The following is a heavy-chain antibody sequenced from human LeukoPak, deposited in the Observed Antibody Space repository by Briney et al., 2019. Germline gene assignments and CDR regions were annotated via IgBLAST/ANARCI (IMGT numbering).Heavy chain of an antibody. CDR3: AREYYDFWSGYYLTFDY. CDR2: INPNSGGT. J-gene: IGHJ4*02. D-gene: IGHD3-3*01. V-gene: IGHV1-2*02. CDR1: GYTFTGYY. Sequence: GASVKVSCKASGYTFTGYYMHWVRQAPGQGLEWMGWINPNSGGTNNAQKFQGRVTMTRDTSISTAYMELSRLRSDDTAVYYCAREYYDFWSGYYLTFDYWGQGTLVTVSS.